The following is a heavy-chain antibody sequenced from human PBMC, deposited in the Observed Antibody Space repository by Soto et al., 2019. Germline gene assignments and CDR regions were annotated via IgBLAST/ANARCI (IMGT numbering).Heavy chain of an antibody. D-gene: IGHD4-17*01. CDR3: ARARYGDYPTNWFDP. CDR1: GYTFTSYA. V-gene: IGHV1-3*01. CDR2: NNAGNGNT. J-gene: IGHJ5*02. Sequence: QVQLVQSGAEVKKPGASVKVSCKASGYTFTSYAMHWVRQAPGQRLEWMGWNNAGNGNTKYSQKFQGRVTITRDTSASSGYMELSSLRSEDTAVYYCARARYGDYPTNWFDPWGQGTLVTVSS.